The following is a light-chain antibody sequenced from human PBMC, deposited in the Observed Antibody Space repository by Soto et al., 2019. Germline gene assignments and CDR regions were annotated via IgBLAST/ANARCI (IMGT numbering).Light chain of an antibody. CDR1: SSDVGGYNY. V-gene: IGLV2-8*01. J-gene: IGLJ2*01. CDR2: EVT. CDR3: SSYAGSNNLL. Sequence: QCVLTQPPSPARSSWQSVTISCPGTSSDVGGYNYVSWYQLHPGRAPKLIIYEVTKRPSGVPDRFSGSKSGNTASLTVSGLQAEDEADYCCSSYAGSNNLLFGGGTKVTVL.